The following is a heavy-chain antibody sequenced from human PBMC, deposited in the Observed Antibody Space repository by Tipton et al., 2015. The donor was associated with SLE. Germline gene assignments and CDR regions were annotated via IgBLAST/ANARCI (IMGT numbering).Heavy chain of an antibody. V-gene: IGHV4-59*12. J-gene: IGHJ3*02. Sequence: TLSLTCTVSGDSISGYYWSWIRQPPGKGLEWIGYLSDSGSTNYNPSLKSRVTISVDTSKNQFSLKLSSVTAADTAVYYCARGGSKHYDFWGRQMGPHAFDIWGQETKVTVSS. CDR2: LSDSGST. CDR1: GDSISGYY. D-gene: IGHD3-3*01. CDR3: ARGGSKHYDFWGRQMGPHAFDI.